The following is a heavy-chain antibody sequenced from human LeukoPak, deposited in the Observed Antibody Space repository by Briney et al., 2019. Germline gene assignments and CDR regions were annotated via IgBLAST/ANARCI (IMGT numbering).Heavy chain of an antibody. CDR1: GFTFTPFA. CDR2: MDGSGDYT. J-gene: IGHJ4*02. CDR3: ARDEIAYCGGDCSPAPDY. V-gene: IGHV3-23*01. Sequence: GGSLRPSCAASGFTFTPFAMIWVRQAPGKGLEWVSAMDGSGDYTLYADSVKGRFTISRDNAKNSLYLQMNSLRAEDTAVYYCARDEIAYCGGDCSPAPDYWGQGTLVTVSS. D-gene: IGHD2-21*02.